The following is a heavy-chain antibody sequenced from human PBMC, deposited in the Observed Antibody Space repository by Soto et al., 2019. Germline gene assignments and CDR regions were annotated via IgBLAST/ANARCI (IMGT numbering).Heavy chain of an antibody. Sequence: AETLSVTCALYGGSFSGYYWSWIRQPPGKGLEWIGEINHSGSTNYNPSLKSRVTISVDTSKNQFSLKLSSVTAVDTAAYYCARAKLWGHYMDVWGKGTTVTVSS. CDR2: INHSGST. D-gene: IGHD3-10*01. J-gene: IGHJ6*03. V-gene: IGHV4-34*01. CDR1: GGSFSGYY. CDR3: ARAKLWGHYMDV.